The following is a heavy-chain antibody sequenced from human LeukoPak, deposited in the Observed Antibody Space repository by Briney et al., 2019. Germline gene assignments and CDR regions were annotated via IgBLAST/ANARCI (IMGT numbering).Heavy chain of an antibody. V-gene: IGHV3-7*03. D-gene: IGHD3-22*01. Sequence: PGGSLRLSCAVSGSTFSNYWMGWVRQAPGKGLEWVANIKRDGSEKYYVDSVKGRFGISRDNAKNSLYLQMNSLRVEDTAVYYCARVPGDSGYFDYWGQGILVTVSS. CDR2: IKRDGSEK. CDR1: GSTFSNYW. CDR3: ARVPGDSGYFDY. J-gene: IGHJ4*02.